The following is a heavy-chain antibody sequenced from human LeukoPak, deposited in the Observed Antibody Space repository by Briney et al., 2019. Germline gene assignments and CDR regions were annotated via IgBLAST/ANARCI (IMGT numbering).Heavy chain of an antibody. CDR2: IKQDGSDK. CDR3: ARDTVATTFDY. D-gene: IGHD4-17*01. J-gene: IGHJ4*02. V-gene: IGHV3-7*04. CDR1: GFTFSNYW. Sequence: GGSLRLSCAASGFTFSNYWMSWVRQAPGKGLEWVANIKQDGSDKYYVDSVKGRFTISRDNAKNSLYLQMNSLRAEDTAVYYCARDTVATTFDYWGQGTVVTVSS.